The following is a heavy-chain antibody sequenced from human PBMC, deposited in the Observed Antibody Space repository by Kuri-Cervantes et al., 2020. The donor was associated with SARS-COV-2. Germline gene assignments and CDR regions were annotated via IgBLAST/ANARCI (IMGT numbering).Heavy chain of an antibody. CDR3: ARGDVVVITTDAFDI. D-gene: IGHD3-22*01. J-gene: IGHJ3*02. CDR2: ISAYNGNT. Sequence: ASVKVSCKASGYTFTSYGISWVRQAPGQGLEWMGWISAYNGNTNYAQKFQGRVTMTRDTSISTAYMELSRLRSDDTAVYYCARGDVVVITTDAFDIWGQGTIVTVSS. CDR1: GYTFTSYG. V-gene: IGHV1-18*01.